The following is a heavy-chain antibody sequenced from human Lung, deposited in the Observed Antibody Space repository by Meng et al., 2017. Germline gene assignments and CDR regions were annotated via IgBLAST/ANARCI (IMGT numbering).Heavy chain of an antibody. V-gene: IGHV3-30*18. CDR3: AKDLSKQQQLGELDY. Sequence: QVQLVESGGGVVQPGRSLRLSCAASGFTFSSYGMHWVRQAPGKGLEWVAVISYDGSNKYYADSVKGRFTISRDNSKNTLYLQINSLRAEDTAVYYCAKDLSKQQQLGELDYWGQGTLVTVSS. J-gene: IGHJ4*02. CDR1: GFTFSSYG. CDR2: ISYDGSNK. D-gene: IGHD6-13*01.